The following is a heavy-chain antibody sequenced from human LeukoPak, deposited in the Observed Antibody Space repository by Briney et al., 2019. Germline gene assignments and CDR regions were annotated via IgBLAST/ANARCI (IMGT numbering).Heavy chain of an antibody. J-gene: IGHJ6*03. D-gene: IGHD2-2*01. Sequence: SETLSLTCTVSGGSISSSSYYWGWIRQPPGKGLEWIGSIYYSGSTYYNPSLKSRVTISVDTSKNQFSLKLSSVTAADTAVYYCARVGSTSFHYMDVWGKGTTVTVSS. CDR1: GGSISSSSYY. CDR2: IYYSGST. V-gene: IGHV4-39*07. CDR3: ARVGSTSFHYMDV.